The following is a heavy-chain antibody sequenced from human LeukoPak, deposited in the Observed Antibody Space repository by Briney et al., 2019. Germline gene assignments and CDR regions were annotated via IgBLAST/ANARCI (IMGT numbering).Heavy chain of an antibody. D-gene: IGHD2-15*01. CDR3: AGVVVAANYYYYMDV. Sequence: ASVKVSCKASGYTFTSYDINWVRQATGQGLEWMGWMNPNSGNTGYAQKFQGRVTITTDESTSTAYMELSSLGSEDTAVYYCAGVVVAANYYYYMDVWGKGTTVTVSS. CDR2: MNPNSGNT. J-gene: IGHJ6*03. CDR1: GYTFTSYD. V-gene: IGHV1-8*01.